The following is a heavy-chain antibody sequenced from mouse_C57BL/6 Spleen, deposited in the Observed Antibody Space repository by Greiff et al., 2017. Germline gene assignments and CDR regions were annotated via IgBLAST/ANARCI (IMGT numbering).Heavy chain of an antibody. CDR3: TRSPYYYCSSYVYVDV. D-gene: IGHD1-1*01. J-gene: IGHJ1*03. CDR2: IYPGNSDT. CDR1: GYTFTSYW. V-gene: IGHV1-5*01. Sequence: VQLQQSGTVLARPGASVKMSCKTSGYTFTSYWMHWVTQRPGPGLEWIGAIYPGNSDTSYNQKLKGKAKLTAVTSASTAYMELSSLTNEDSAVYDCTRSPYYYCSSYVYVDVWGTGTTVTVSS.